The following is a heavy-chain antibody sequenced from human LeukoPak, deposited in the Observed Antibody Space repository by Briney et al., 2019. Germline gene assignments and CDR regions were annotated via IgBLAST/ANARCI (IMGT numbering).Heavy chain of an antibody. D-gene: IGHD6-13*01. CDR3: ARDYSTTGSLFDY. V-gene: IGHV3-21*01. CDR2: ISSSSSYI. J-gene: IGHJ4*02. CDR1: GFTFSSYS. Sequence: GGSLRLSCAASGFTFSSYSMNWVRQAPGKGLEWVSSISSSSSYIYYADSVKGRFTISRDNAKNSLYLQMNSLRAEDTAVYYCARDYSTTGSLFDYWGQGTLVTVSS.